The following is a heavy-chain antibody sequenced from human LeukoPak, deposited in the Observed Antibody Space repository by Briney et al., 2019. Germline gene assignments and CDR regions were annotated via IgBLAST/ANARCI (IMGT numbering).Heavy chain of an antibody. CDR2: ISSDGSST. CDR1: GFTLSNDW. D-gene: IGHD1-26*01. Sequence: GGSLRLSCAASGFTLSNDWTHWVRHAPGKGLVWVSRISSDGSSTMYADSVKGRFTISRDNAKNTLHLQMNGLRADDTAVYYCVVGGGIYWGQGTLVTVS. CDR3: VVGGGIY. V-gene: IGHV3-74*03. J-gene: IGHJ4*02.